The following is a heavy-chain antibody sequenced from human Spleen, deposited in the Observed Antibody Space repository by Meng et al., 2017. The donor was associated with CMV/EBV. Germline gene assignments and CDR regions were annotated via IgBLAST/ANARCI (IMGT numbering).Heavy chain of an antibody. V-gene: IGHV1-8*01. CDR2: MNPHSGNA. CDR3: ARDVSTNDY. J-gene: IGHJ4*02. CDR1: GYTFPNFG. Sequence: TVSFKGSGYTFPNFGISWVRQATGPGLEWMGWMNPHSGNAGHAQKFQGRITLTRNNSINTAYMRLSSLTSEDTAVYYCARDVSTNDYWGQGTLVTVSS. D-gene: IGHD5/OR15-5a*01.